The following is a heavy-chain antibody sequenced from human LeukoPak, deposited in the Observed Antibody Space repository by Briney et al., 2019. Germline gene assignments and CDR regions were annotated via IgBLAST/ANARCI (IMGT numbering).Heavy chain of an antibody. CDR1: GFSFNTYW. D-gene: IGHD4-23*01. CDR3: ATDLDYGGNSDDFDC. Sequence: GESLMISCKGSGFSFNTYWIALVRQMPGQGLEWMGISYPGDSRTTYSPSFRGQVTISADKSITTAYLQWSSLQASDTAMYYCATDLDYGGNSDDFDCWGQGTLVTVSS. V-gene: IGHV5-51*01. J-gene: IGHJ4*02. CDR2: SYPGDSRT.